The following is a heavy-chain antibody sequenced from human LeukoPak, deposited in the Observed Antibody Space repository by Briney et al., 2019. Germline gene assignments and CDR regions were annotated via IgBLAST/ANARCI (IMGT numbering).Heavy chain of an antibody. J-gene: IGHJ6*03. D-gene: IGHD2-2*02. CDR1: GFTFSSYG. V-gene: IGHV3-30*02. CDR3: AKDPRYCSSTSCYNYYYYMDV. Sequence: GGSLRLSCAASGFTFSSYGMHWVRQAPGKGLEWVAFIRYDGSNKYYADSVKRRFTISRDNSKNTLYLQMNSLRAEDTAGDYCAKDPRYCSSTSCYNYYYYMDVWGKGTTVTISS. CDR2: IRYDGSNK.